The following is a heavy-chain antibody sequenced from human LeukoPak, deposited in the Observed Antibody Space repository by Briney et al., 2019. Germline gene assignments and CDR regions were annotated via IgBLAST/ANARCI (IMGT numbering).Heavy chain of an antibody. CDR1: GASFRAYY. V-gene: IGHV4-34*01. J-gene: IGHJ5*02. Sequence: PSETLSLTCAVYGASFRAYYWSWIRQAPGKGLEWIGEINDSGHARYNASLKSRVTMSVDTSKNQFSLKLSSVTAADTAVYYCAREQWEPRGTWGQGTLVTVSS. D-gene: IGHD1-26*01. CDR2: INDSGHA. CDR3: AREQWEPRGT.